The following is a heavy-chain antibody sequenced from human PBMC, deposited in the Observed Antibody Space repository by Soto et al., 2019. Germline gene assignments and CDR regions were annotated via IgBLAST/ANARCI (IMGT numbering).Heavy chain of an antibody. CDR2: IIAGNGNT. Sequence: SVKVSCKASGYTFTSYGITWVRQAGGQGLEWIGWIIAGNGNTNYAQKFQERVTMTRDTSTSTAYMELSSLRSEDTAVYYCAAAEYYDYIWGSYRFQSFDYWGQGTLVTVSS. D-gene: IGHD3-16*02. J-gene: IGHJ4*02. CDR3: AAAEYYDYIWGSYRFQSFDY. V-gene: IGHV1-58*02. CDR1: GYTFTSYG.